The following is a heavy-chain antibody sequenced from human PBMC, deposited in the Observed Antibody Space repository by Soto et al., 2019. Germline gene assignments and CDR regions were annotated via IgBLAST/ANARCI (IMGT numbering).Heavy chain of an antibody. V-gene: IGHV2-5*02. Sequence: QITLKESGPTLVKPTQTLTLTCTFSGFSLSTSGVGVGWIRQPPGKALEWLALIYWDDDKRYSPSLKSRLTIXKXXSKNRVVLTMTNMDPVDTATYYCAHRRVAVADFDYWGQGTLVPVSS. CDR3: AHRRVAVADFDY. CDR2: IYWDDDK. D-gene: IGHD6-19*01. J-gene: IGHJ4*02. CDR1: GFSLSTSGVG.